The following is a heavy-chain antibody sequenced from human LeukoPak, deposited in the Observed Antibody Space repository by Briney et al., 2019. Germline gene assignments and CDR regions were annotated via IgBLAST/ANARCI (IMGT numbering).Heavy chain of an antibody. CDR2: ISYDGSNK. J-gene: IGHJ3*02. V-gene: IGHV3-30*18. CDR3: AKDGKPLQRWGHAFDI. Sequence: PGGSLRLSCAASGFTFSSYGMHWVRQAPGKGLEWVAVISYDGSNKYYADSVKGRFTISRDNSKNTLYLQMNSLRAEDTAVYYCAKDGKPLQRWGHAFDIWGQGTMVTVSS. D-gene: IGHD2-15*01. CDR1: GFTFSSYG.